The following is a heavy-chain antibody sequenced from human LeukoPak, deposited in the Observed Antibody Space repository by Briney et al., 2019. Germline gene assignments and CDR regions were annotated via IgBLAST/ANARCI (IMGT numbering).Heavy chain of an antibody. V-gene: IGHV4-38-2*02. CDR3: ARDHIVVANYYFYYYGMDV. CDR1: GYSNSSGYY. Sequence: SETLSLTCAVSGYSNSSGYYWGWIRQPPGKGLEWIGSIYHSGSTYYNPSLKSRVTISVDTSKNQFSLKLSSVTAADTAVYYCARDHIVVANYYFYYYGMDVWGKGATVTVSS. D-gene: IGHD2-15*01. CDR2: IYHSGST. J-gene: IGHJ6*04.